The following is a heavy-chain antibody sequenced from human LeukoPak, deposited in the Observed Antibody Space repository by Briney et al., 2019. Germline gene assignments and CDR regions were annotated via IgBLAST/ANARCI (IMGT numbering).Heavy chain of an antibody. Sequence: GGSLRLSCAASGFTFSSYAMHWVRQAPGKGLEYVSAISSNGGSTFYANSVKGRFTISRNNAKNSLYLQMNSLRAEDTAVYYCAELGITMIGGVWGKGTTVTISS. V-gene: IGHV3-64*01. D-gene: IGHD3-10*02. CDR2: ISSNGGST. CDR3: AELGITMIGGV. J-gene: IGHJ6*04. CDR1: GFTFSSYA.